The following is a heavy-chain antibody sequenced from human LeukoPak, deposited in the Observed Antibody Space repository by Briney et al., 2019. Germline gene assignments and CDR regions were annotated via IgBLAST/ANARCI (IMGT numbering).Heavy chain of an antibody. D-gene: IGHD5-18*01. V-gene: IGHV3-7*01. J-gene: IGHJ4*02. Sequence: GGSLRLSCATSGFTFSSSWMSWVRQAPGKGLECVANIKEDGREEYYVDSVKGRFTISRDNAKNSLYLQMSSLRAEDTAVYYCARELQLWLRPLDYWGQGTLVIVSS. CDR3: ARELQLWLRPLDY. CDR2: IKEDGREE. CDR1: GFTFSSSW.